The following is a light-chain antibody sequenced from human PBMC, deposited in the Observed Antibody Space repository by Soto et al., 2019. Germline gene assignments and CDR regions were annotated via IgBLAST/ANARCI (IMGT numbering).Light chain of an antibody. CDR1: SGSIASNY. J-gene: IGLJ3*02. CDR2: EDN. V-gene: IGLV6-57*04. CDR3: AAWDDSLNGRV. Sequence: NFMLTQPHSVSESPGKTVTISCTRSSGSIASNYVQWYQQRPGSAPTTVIYEDNQRPSGVPDRFSGSIDSSSNSASLTISGLKTEDEADDYCAAWDDSLNGRVFGGGTKLTVL.